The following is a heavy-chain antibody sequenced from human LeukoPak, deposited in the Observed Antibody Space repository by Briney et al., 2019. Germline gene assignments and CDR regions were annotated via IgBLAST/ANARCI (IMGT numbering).Heavy chain of an antibody. CDR2: INHSGST. D-gene: IGHD5-12*01. Sequence: SETLSLTCAVYGGSFSGYYWSWIRQPPGKGLEWIGEINHSGSTNYNPSLKSRVTISVDTSKNQFSLKLSSVTAADTAVYYCARAGDGYNYYYFDYWGQGTLVTVSS. CDR3: ARAGDGYNYYYFDY. J-gene: IGHJ4*02. CDR1: GGSFSGYY. V-gene: IGHV4-34*01.